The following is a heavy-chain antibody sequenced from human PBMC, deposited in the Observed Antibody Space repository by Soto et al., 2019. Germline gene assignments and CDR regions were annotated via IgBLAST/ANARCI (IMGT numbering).Heavy chain of an antibody. CDR3: ARKGFLDWFLDF. CDR2: VNPNSGDT. D-gene: IGHD3-9*01. J-gene: IGHJ4*02. CDR1: GYTFSSYD. V-gene: IGHV1-8*01. Sequence: QVQLVQSGAEVKKPGASVKISCKASGYTFSSYDINWVRQAAGQGLEWMGWVNPNSGDTDYAQKFQGRVTMTRDTSIRTAYMELSSLRSDDSAVYYCARKGFLDWFLDFWGQGTLVTVSS.